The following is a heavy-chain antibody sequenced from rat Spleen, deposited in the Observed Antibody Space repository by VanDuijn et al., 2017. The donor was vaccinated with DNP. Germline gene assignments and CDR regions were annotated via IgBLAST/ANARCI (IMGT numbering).Heavy chain of an antibody. CDR3: ARGGRSYFDY. J-gene: IGHJ2*01. Sequence: EVQLVESGGDLVQPGRSLKLSCLASGFTFNNYWMTWIRQVPGKGLEWVASITTSGDSTYSPDSVKGRFTISRDNAKNTLYLQMNSLRSEDTATYYCARGGRSYFDYWGQGVMVTVSS. CDR1: GFTFNNYW. CDR2: ITTSGDST. D-gene: IGHD1-11*01. V-gene: IGHV5-31*01.